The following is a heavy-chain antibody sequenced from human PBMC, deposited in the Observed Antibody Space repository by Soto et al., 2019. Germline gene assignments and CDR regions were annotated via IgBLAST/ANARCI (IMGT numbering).Heavy chain of an antibody. D-gene: IGHD3-3*01. Sequence: ASVKVSCKASGGTFSSYAISWVRQAPGQGLEWMGGIIPIFGTANYAQKFQGRVTITADESTSTAYMELSSLRSEDTAVYYCASCTIFGVVIIHFDYWGQGTLVTVSS. J-gene: IGHJ4*02. CDR1: GGTFSSYA. V-gene: IGHV1-69*13. CDR3: ASCTIFGVVIIHFDY. CDR2: IIPIFGTA.